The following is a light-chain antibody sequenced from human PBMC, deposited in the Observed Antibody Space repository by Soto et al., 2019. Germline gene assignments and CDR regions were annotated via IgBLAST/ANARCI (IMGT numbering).Light chain of an antibody. Sequence: QSALTQPRSVSGSPGQSVPISCTGTSSDVGGYNYVSWYQQHPGKAPQLMLYDVSKRPSGVPDRVSGSKSGNPASLTISGLRAEDEADYYCCSYAGSYTFEVFGTGTKLTV. V-gene: IGLV2-11*01. CDR2: DVS. J-gene: IGLJ1*01. CDR1: SSDVGGYNY. CDR3: CSYAGSYTFEV.